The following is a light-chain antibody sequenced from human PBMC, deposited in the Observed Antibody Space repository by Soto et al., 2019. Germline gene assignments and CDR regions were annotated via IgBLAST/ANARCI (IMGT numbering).Light chain of an antibody. J-gene: IGKJ3*01. CDR1: QSVSRN. V-gene: IGKV3-15*01. CDR3: HHYHYWPPVT. Sequence: EVVMTQSPATLSVSPGESATLSCRASQSVSRNLAWYQQKPGQAPRLLISGASTRPTGTPARFSGSGSGKEFTLTISSLQSEDSAVYYGHHYHYWPPVTFGPGTRVEIK. CDR2: GAS.